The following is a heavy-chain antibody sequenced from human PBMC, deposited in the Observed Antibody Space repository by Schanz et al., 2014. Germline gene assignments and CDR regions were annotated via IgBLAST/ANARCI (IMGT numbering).Heavy chain of an antibody. CDR3: ARDRGHGDLPGDI. J-gene: IGHJ3*02. V-gene: IGHV4-31*03. CDR1: GGSVSSGRYY. Sequence: QVQLQESGPGLVKPSQTLSLSCTVSGGSVSSGRYYWSWIRQFPGKGLELIGYIYYSGSTYYNPSLKSRVTISVDTSKNQFSLKLSSVTAADTAVYYCARDRGHGDLPGDIWGQGTMVTVSS. CDR2: IYYSGST. D-gene: IGHD4-17*01.